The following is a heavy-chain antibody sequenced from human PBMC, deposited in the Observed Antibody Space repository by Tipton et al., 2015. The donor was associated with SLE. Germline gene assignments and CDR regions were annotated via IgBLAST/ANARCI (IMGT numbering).Heavy chain of an antibody. V-gene: IGHV4-31*03. CDR3: ARAPGPSIAAFDT. CDR2: VYYSGNV. Sequence: TLSLTCTVSGGSISSRNNYWNWIRQHPGRGLQWIGYVYYSGNVFYNPSLKSRLHISLNLSENQFSLTLNSVTVADTAVYYCARAPGPSIAAFDTWGQGTLVTVSS. D-gene: IGHD6-13*01. CDR1: GGSISSRNNY. J-gene: IGHJ5*02.